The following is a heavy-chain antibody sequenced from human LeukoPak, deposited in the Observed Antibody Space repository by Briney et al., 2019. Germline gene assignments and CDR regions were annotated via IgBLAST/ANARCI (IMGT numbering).Heavy chain of an antibody. V-gene: IGHV3-11*01. CDR2: IINSGNTI. CDR1: GFPFRDSS. CDR3: ARDRGFYYMDV. J-gene: IGHJ6*03. Sequence: GGSLRLSCAASGFPFRDSSMNWIRQAPGKGLEWVAYIINSGNTIYYADSVKGRFTISRDNVHNSLSLQMNSLRAEDTAVYYCARDRGFYYMDVWGKGTTVIVSS.